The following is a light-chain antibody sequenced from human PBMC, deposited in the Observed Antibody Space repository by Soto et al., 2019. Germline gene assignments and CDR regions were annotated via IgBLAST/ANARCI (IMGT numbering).Light chain of an antibody. CDR3: QQYETSPTT. CDR2: GAS. J-gene: IGKJ4*01. V-gene: IGKV3-20*01. Sequence: EIVLTQSPGTLSLSPGERATLSCRASQSVSSTYLAWYQQKPGQAPSLLIYGASRRATGIPDRFSGSGSGTDFTLTISRLEPEEFAVYYCQQYETSPTTFGGGTKVEIK. CDR1: QSVSSTY.